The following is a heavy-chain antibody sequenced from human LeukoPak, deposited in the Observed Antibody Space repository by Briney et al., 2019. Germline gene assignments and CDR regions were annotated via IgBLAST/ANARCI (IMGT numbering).Heavy chain of an antibody. CDR3: AKQRGSNRGKYYYYGMDV. Sequence: SETLSLTCTVSGGSISSSRYYWGWIRQPPGKGLEWIGSIDYSGSTYYTPSLKSRVTISVDTSKNQFSLRLSSVTAADTAVYYCAKQRGSNRGKYYYYGMDVWGQGTTVTVSS. V-gene: IGHV4-39*01. J-gene: IGHJ6*02. CDR1: GGSISSSRYY. CDR2: IDYSGST. D-gene: IGHD1-14*01.